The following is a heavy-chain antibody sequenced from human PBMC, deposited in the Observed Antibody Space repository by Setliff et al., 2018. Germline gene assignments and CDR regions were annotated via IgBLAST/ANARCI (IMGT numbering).Heavy chain of an antibody. J-gene: IGHJ5*02. V-gene: IGHV3-7*01. Sequence: GESLKISCTASGFTFSSLWMSWVRQAPGKGLEWVANINQGGGAQFYVDSVQGRFTISRDNAKNSLYLQMNSLRVEDTAVYYCARDVYDFRTGLAAPWGQGTRVTVSS. CDR3: ARDVYDFRTGLAAP. D-gene: IGHD3-3*01. CDR1: GFTFSSLW. CDR2: INQGGGAQ.